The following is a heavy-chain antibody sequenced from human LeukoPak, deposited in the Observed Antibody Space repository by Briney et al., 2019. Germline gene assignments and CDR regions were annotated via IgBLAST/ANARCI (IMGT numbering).Heavy chain of an antibody. Sequence: SETLSLTCTVSGGSISSYYWSWIRQPPGKGLEWIGYIYYSGSTNYNPSLKSRVTISVDTSKNQFSLKLSSVTAADTAVYYCARDRGYYYYYMDVWGKGTTVTVSS. V-gene: IGHV4-59*01. CDR2: IYYSGST. CDR1: GGSISSYY. J-gene: IGHJ6*03. CDR3: ARDRGYYYYYMDV.